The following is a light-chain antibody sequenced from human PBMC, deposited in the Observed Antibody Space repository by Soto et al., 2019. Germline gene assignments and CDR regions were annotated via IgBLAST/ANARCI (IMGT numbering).Light chain of an antibody. CDR1: QTIATF. V-gene: IGKV1-39*01. CDR2: GAS. CDR3: QLSHTTLT. J-gene: IGKJ5*01. Sequence: DIQMTQPPSSLSASVVDRVTITCRASQTIATFLNWYQQKAGKAPKLLIYGASTLQSGVPSRFSGSGSGEDFTLTISSLQPEDSATYYCQLSHTTLTFGQGTRLEIK.